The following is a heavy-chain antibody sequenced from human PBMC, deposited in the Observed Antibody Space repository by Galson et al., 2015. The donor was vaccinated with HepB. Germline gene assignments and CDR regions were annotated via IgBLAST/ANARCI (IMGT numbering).Heavy chain of an antibody. D-gene: IGHD6-19*01. CDR1: GFTFSSYG. CDR2: ISYDGSNK. Sequence: SLRLSCAASGFTFSSYGMHWVRQAPGKGLEWVAVISYDGSNKYYADSVKGRFTISRDNSKNTLYLQMNSLRAEDTAVYYCAKESGSGWYFDYWGQGTLVTVSS. V-gene: IGHV3-30*18. CDR3: AKESGSGWYFDY. J-gene: IGHJ4*02.